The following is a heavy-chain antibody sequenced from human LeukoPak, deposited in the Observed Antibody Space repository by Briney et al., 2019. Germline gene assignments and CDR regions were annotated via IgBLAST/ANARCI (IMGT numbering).Heavy chain of an antibody. J-gene: IGHJ4*02. V-gene: IGHV5-51*01. CDR1: GYSFTTSW. CDR2: IYPDDSDT. CDR3: ARQSGYSSSSPSDY. D-gene: IGHD6-6*01. Sequence: GESLKISCKASGYSFTTSWTGWVRQMPGKGLEWMGIIYPDDSDTRYSPSFQGQVTISADKSISTAYLQWSSLKASDTAMYYCARQSGYSSSSPSDYWGQGTLVTVSS.